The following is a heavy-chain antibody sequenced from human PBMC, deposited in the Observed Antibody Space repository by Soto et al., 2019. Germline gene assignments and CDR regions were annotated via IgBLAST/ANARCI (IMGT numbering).Heavy chain of an antibody. CDR2: ISYDGSNK. Sequence: PGGSLRLSCAVSGLTFSGHAMTWVRQSPGKGLEWVAVISYDGSNKYYADSVKGRFTISRDNSKNTLYLQMNSLRAEDTAVYYCAKDERFGYSYGSYFDYWGQGTLVTV. V-gene: IGHV3-30*18. CDR1: GLTFSGHA. CDR3: AKDERFGYSYGSYFDY. D-gene: IGHD5-18*01. J-gene: IGHJ4*02.